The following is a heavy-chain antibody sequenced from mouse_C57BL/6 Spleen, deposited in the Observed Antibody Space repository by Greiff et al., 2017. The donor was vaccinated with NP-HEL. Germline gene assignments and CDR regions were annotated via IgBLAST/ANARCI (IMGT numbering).Heavy chain of an antibody. CDR2: IYPGGGYT. Sequence: QVQLKESGAELVRPGTSVKMSCKASGYTFTNYWIGWAKQRPGHGLEWIGDIYPGGGYTNYNEKFKGKATLTADKSSSTAYMQFSSLTSEDSAIYYCARSEGYYYFDYWGQGTTLTVSS. CDR1: GYTFTNYW. V-gene: IGHV1-63*01. J-gene: IGHJ2*01. CDR3: ARSEGYYYFDY. D-gene: IGHD2-3*01.